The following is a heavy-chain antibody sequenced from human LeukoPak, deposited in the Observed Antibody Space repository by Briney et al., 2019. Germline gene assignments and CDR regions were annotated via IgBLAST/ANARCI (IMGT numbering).Heavy chain of an antibody. Sequence: SETQSLTCAVYGGSFSGYYWSWIRQPPGKGLEWIGEINHSGSTNYNPSLKSRVTISVDTSKNQFSLKLSSVTAADTAVYYCARKGDIVVVVAARAAGSAFDIWGQGTMVTVSS. J-gene: IGHJ3*02. CDR3: ARKGDIVVVVAARAAGSAFDI. CDR1: GGSFSGYY. CDR2: INHSGST. D-gene: IGHD2-15*01. V-gene: IGHV4-34*01.